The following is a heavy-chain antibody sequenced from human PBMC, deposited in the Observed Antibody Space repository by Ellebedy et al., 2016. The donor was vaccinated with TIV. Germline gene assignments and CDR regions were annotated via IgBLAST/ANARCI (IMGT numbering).Heavy chain of an antibody. V-gene: IGHV4-34*01. CDR3: AEGRSGWYYFDY. CDR2: INQSGRT. Sequence: SETLSLTCAVYGGSFSGYYWSWIRQLPGKGLEWIGEINQSGRTNYNPSLDKGRVTISVDTSKNQFSLRLRSVTAADTAVYYCAEGRSGWYYFDYWGQGAPVTVSS. J-gene: IGHJ4*02. CDR1: GGSFSGYY. D-gene: IGHD6-19*01.